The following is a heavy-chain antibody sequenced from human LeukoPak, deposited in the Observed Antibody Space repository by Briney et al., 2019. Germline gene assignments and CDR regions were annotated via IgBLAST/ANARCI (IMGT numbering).Heavy chain of an antibody. V-gene: IGHV4-4*07. CDR2: IYTSGST. CDR3: VYDSSGYYFFDY. J-gene: IGHJ4*02. D-gene: IGHD3-22*01. Sequence: SETLSLTCTVSGGSISSYYWSWIRQPAGKGLEWIGRIYTSGSTNYNPSLKSRVTMSVDTPKNQFSLKLNSVTAADTAVYYCVYDSSGYYFFDYWGQGTLVTVSS. CDR1: GGSISSYY.